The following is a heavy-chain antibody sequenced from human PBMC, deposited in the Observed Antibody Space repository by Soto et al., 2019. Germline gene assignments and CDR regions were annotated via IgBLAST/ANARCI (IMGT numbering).Heavy chain of an antibody. CDR1: GGTFSNYA. V-gene: IGHV1-69*18. D-gene: IGHD3-10*01. Sequence: QVQLVQSGAEVKKPGTSVKVSCKASGGTFSNYALNWVRQAPGQGLAWVGRIIPIFGTVNYAQKFQDRVTITADDSTTTAYFELSSLTYADTAVYYCARDRGEMDGLIQDYDIWGQGTLVTASS. J-gene: IGHJ3*02. CDR2: IIPIFGTV. CDR3: ARDRGEMDGLIQDYDI.